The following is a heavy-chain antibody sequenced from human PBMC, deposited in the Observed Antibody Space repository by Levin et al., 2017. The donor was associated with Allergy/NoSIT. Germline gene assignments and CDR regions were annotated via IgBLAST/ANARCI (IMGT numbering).Heavy chain of an antibody. CDR1: GYTFTGYY. J-gene: IGHJ6*02. Sequence: GESLKISCKASGYTFTGYYMHWVRQAPGQGLEWMGWINPNSGGTNYAQKFQGRVTMTRDTSISTAYMELSRLRSDDTAVYYCARQGSGYCTNGVCFHDYYYGMDGWGQGTTVTVSS. CDR3: ARQGSGYCTNGVCFHDYYYGMDG. V-gene: IGHV1-2*02. CDR2: INPNSGGT. D-gene: IGHD2-8*01.